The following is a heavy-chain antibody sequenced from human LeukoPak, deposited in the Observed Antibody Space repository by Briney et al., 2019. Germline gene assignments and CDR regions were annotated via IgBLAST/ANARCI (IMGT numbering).Heavy chain of an antibody. V-gene: IGHV1-18*01. J-gene: IGHJ6*02. CDR2: ISAYNGNT. CDR1: GYTFTSYG. CDR3: AGGLGVVPAATRGMDV. Sequence: ASVKVSCKASGYTFTSYGISWVRQAPGQGLEWMGWISAYNGNTNYAQKLQGRVTMTTDTPTSTAYMELRSLRSDDTAVYYCAGGLGVVPAATRGMDVWGQGTTVTVSS. D-gene: IGHD2-2*01.